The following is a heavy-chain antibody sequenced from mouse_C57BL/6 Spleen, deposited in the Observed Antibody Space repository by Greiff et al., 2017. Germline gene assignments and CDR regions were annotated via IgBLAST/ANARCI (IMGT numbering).Heavy chain of an antibody. V-gene: IGHV1-47*01. CDR3: ARCLYYYGSSDYAMDY. CDR1: GYTFTTYP. D-gene: IGHD1-1*01. J-gene: IGHJ4*01. Sequence: QVQLKESGAELVKPGASVKMSCKASGYTFTTYPIEWMKQNHGKSLEWIGNFHPYNDDTKYNEKFKGKATLTVEKSSSTVYLELSRLPSDDSAVYYCARCLYYYGSSDYAMDYWGQGTSVTVSS. CDR2: FHPYNDDT.